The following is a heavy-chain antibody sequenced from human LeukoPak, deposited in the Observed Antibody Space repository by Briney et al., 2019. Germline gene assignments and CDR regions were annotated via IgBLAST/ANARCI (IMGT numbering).Heavy chain of an antibody. V-gene: IGHV1-2*02. CDR1: GYTFTGYY. CDR2: ISAYNGNT. CDR3: ARHVYCRSTSCSYYYYYMDV. D-gene: IGHD2-2*01. J-gene: IGHJ6*03. Sequence: ASVKVSCKASGYTFTGYYMHWVRQAPGQGLEWMGWISAYNGNTNYAQKFQGRVTMTRDTSISTAYMELSRLRSDDTAVYYCARHVYCRSTSCSYYYYYMDVWGKGTTVTASS.